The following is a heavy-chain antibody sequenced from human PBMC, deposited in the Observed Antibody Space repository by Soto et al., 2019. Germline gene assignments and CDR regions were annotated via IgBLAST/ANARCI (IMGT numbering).Heavy chain of an antibody. CDR1: GYIFTDYY. CDR3: ARGYYDSSGYFPFDY. CDR2: INAYSGNT. Sequence: GASVKVSCKASGYIFTDYYMHWVRQAPGQELGWMGRINAYSGNTNYAQKLQGRVTMTTDTSTSTAYMELRSLRSDDTAVYYCARGYYDSSGYFPFDYWGQGTLVTVSS. V-gene: IGHV1-18*04. D-gene: IGHD3-22*01. J-gene: IGHJ4*02.